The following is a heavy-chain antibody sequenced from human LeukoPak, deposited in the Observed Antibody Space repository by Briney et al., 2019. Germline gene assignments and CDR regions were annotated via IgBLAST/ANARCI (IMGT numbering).Heavy chain of an antibody. V-gene: IGHV3-23*01. CDR3: AKREPGWCRADY. J-gene: IGHJ4*02. Sequence: GGSLRLSCAASGFTFSSYAMSWVRQAPGKGLEWVSAITGSGGTSYYADSVKGRFTISRDNSRNTLYLQMNSLRAEDTAVYYCAKREPGWCRADYWGQGTLVTVSS. D-gene: IGHD2-8*02. CDR1: GFTFSSYA. CDR2: ITGSGGTS.